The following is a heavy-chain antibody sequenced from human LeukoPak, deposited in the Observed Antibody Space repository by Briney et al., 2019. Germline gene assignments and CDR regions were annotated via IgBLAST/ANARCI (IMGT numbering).Heavy chain of an antibody. Sequence: AGGSLRLSCAASGFTFSGYSMTWVRQAPGKGLEWVSSISGDSGAIYYADSVEGRFTISRDNAKNSLYLQMNSLRAEDTAVYYCARDRSRSWSTPYNWFDPWGQGTLVTVSS. J-gene: IGHJ5*02. V-gene: IGHV3-21*06. CDR2: ISGDSGAI. CDR3: ARDRSRSWSTPYNWFDP. CDR1: GFTFSGYS. D-gene: IGHD6-13*01.